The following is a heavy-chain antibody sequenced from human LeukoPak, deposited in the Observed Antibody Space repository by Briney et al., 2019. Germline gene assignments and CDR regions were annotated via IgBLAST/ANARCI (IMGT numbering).Heavy chain of an antibody. J-gene: IGHJ6*02. Sequence: GASVKVSCKASGGTFSSYAISWVRQAPGQGLEWMGGIIPIFGRANYAQKFQGRVTITADESTSTAYMELSSLRSEDTAMYYCARDLGLSSGYAYYYYGMDVWGQGTTVIVSS. D-gene: IGHD3-22*01. CDR1: GGTFSSYA. V-gene: IGHV1-69*13. CDR3: ARDLGLSSGYAYYYYGMDV. CDR2: IIPIFGRA.